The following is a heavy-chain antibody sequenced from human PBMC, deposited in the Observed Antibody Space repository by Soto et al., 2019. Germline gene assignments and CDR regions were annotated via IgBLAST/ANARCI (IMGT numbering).Heavy chain of an antibody. V-gene: IGHV3-33*03. CDR3: AKDEGRFLRKYFNYGIDV. CDR1: GFDFSDHG. D-gene: IGHD3-3*01. J-gene: IGHJ6*02. Sequence: LRLSCAASGFDFSDHGMHWVRQAPGEGLEWVTVISYDGTAKYYKESVKGRFTTSRDNSKKTLYLQIDSLRVEDTAVYYCAKDEGRFLRKYFNYGIDVWGLGTTVTVSS. CDR2: ISYDGTAK.